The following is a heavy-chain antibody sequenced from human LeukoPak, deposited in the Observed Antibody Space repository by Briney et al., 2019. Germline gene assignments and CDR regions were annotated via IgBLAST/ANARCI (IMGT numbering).Heavy chain of an antibody. CDR2: IIPIFGTA. Sequence: SVKVSCKASGGTFSRYAISWVRQAPGQGLEWMGGIIPIFGTANYAQKFQGRVTITADESTSTAYMELSSLRSEDTAVYYCARGGYCSGGSCYLVDYWGQGTLVTVSS. V-gene: IGHV1-69*13. CDR3: ARGGYCSGGSCYLVDY. J-gene: IGHJ4*02. D-gene: IGHD2-15*01. CDR1: GGTFSRYA.